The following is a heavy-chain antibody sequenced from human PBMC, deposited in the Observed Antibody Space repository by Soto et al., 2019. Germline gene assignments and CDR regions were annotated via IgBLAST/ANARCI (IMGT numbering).Heavy chain of an antibody. D-gene: IGHD3-16*01. Sequence: EAQLLDSGGGLVQPGGSLRLSCAASGFTFSNYAMTWVRQGPGKGLEWVSGISGSGGRSYYAYSVKGRFTISRDNSKSTLYLQMNSLRAEDTAVYYCAKAYFVWSSEQPYYFDYWGQGTLVTVSS. V-gene: IGHV3-23*01. CDR3: AKAYFVWSSEQPYYFDY. J-gene: IGHJ4*02. CDR2: ISGSGGRS. CDR1: GFTFSNYA.